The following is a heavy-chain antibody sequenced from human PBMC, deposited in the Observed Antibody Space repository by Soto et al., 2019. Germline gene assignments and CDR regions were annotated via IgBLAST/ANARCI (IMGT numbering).Heavy chain of an antibody. D-gene: IGHD2-15*01. CDR1: GGSFRREA. CDR3: ARGHEFGGNSDACDV. Sequence: QVQLVQSGAEVKKPGSSVKVSCKASGGSFRREAINWVRQAPGQGPEWMGNILPFFGTADYAQKFQGRVTLTADVSTTTVYMELSSLRFEDTAVDYGARGHEFGGNSDACDVWGQGTMVIVSS. J-gene: IGHJ3*01. V-gene: IGHV1-69*15. CDR2: ILPFFGTA.